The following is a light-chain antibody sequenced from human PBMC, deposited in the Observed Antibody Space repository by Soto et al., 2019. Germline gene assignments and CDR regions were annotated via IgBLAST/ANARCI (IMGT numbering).Light chain of an antibody. J-gene: IGKJ2*01. Sequence: EIVLTQSPGTLSLSPEEGATLACRASHSVSNNYLAWYQHKPGQAPRLLISGASNRATGIPDRFSGSGSGTGFPLTTRRLESEDFAVYYCQRYGSSPPHTFGEGTKLVIK. V-gene: IGKV3-20*01. CDR2: GAS. CDR3: QRYGSSPPHT. CDR1: HSVSNNY.